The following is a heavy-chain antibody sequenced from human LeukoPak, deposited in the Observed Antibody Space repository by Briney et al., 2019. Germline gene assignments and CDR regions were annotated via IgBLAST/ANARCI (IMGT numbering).Heavy chain of an antibody. CDR1: EYTFTSYW. J-gene: IGHJ4*02. V-gene: IGHV5-51*01. Sequence: GESLKISCKGSEYTFTSYWIGWVRQMPGKGLEWMGIIYPGDSDTRYSPSFQGQVTISADKSISTAYLQWSSLKASDTAMYYCARLRGGSSGWYPLDYWGQGTLVTVSS. CDR2: IYPGDSDT. D-gene: IGHD6-19*01. CDR3: ARLRGGSSGWYPLDY.